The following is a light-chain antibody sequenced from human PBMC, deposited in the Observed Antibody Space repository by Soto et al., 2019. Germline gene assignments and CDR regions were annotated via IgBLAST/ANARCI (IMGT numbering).Light chain of an antibody. CDR1: QSITTY. CDR2: AAS. CDR3: QQSCSTPYT. J-gene: IGKJ2*01. V-gene: IGKV1-39*01. Sequence: DIQMTQSPSSLSASVGDRVTVSCRASQSITTYLNWYQQKPGKAPKLLIYAASRLQSGVPSRFSGSGSGTIFTLTISSLQPEHSATYYCQQSCSTPYTFGQGTKLEIK.